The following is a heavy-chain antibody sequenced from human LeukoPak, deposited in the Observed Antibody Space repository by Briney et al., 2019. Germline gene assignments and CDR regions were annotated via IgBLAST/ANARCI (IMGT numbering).Heavy chain of an antibody. Sequence: GGSLRLSCAASGFTFSSYSMNWVRQAPGKGLEWVSSISSSSSYIYYADSVKGRFTISRDNAKNSLYLQMNSLRSEDTAVYYCARGGTYYYDSSGYYSLGGLFDYWGQGTLVTVSS. V-gene: IGHV3-21*04. J-gene: IGHJ4*02. CDR3: ARGGTYYYDSSGYYSLGGLFDY. D-gene: IGHD3-22*01. CDR2: ISSSSSYI. CDR1: GFTFSSYS.